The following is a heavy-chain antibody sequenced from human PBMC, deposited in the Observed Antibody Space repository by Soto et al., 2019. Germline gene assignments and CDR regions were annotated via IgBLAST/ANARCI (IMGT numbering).Heavy chain of an antibody. V-gene: IGHV4-59*01. CDR2: VYHTGNT. D-gene: IGHD1-20*01. J-gene: IGHJ4*02. Sequence: SETLSLTCSVSGVSITNYYLTWIRHPPGKGLEWIGYVYHTGNTYYNPSLKSRVTISLDTSKNQVSLRLTSVTAADTAVYYCAREQYNWKLWGQGTLVTVSS. CDR1: GVSITNYY. CDR3: AREQYNWKL.